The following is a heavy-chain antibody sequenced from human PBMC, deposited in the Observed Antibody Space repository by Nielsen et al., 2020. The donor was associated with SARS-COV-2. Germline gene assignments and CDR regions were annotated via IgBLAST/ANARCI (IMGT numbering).Heavy chain of an antibody. Sequence: SLKISCAASGFTFDDYAMHWVRQAPGKGLEWVSGISWNSGSIGYADSVKGRFTISRDNAKNSLYLQMNSLRAEDTAVYYCARDTGATKRPLYYFDYWGQGTLVTVSS. D-gene: IGHD1-26*01. J-gene: IGHJ4*02. V-gene: IGHV3-9*01. CDR1: GFTFDDYA. CDR2: ISWNSGSI. CDR3: ARDTGATKRPLYYFDY.